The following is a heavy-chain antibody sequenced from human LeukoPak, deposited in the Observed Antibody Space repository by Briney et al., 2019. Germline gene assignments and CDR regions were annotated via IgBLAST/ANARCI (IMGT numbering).Heavy chain of an antibody. CDR1: GFTFSNYA. J-gene: IGHJ5*02. Sequence: GGSLRLSCAASGFTFSNYAMHWVRQAPGKGLEYVSAISSNGATTYYANSVKGRFTVSRDNSKDTLYLQMGSLRAEDMAVYYCARDLIVGTFDPWGQGTLVTVSS. D-gene: IGHD3-22*01. CDR3: ARDLIVGTFDP. CDR2: ISSNGATT. V-gene: IGHV3-64*01.